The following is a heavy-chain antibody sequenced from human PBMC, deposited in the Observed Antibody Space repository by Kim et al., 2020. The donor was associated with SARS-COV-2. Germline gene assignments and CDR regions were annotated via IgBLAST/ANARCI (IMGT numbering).Heavy chain of an antibody. CDR3: SRRAYSSGWWYFDY. Sequence: ADSVKGRFTNSRDNAKNTLYLQMNSLRAEDTAVYYCSRRAYSSGWWYFDYWGQGTLVTVSS. V-gene: IGHV3-74*01. J-gene: IGHJ4*02. D-gene: IGHD6-19*01.